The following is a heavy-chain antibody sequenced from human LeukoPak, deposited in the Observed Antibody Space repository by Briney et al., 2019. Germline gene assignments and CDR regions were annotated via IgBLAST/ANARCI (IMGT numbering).Heavy chain of an antibody. CDR1: GGSISSGGYY. V-gene: IGHV4-31*03. CDR2: IYYSGST. CDR3: ARGGYSYVGIFDY. D-gene: IGHD5-18*01. Sequence: SETLSLTCTVSGGSISSGGYYWSWIRQHPGKGLEWIGYIYYSGSTYYNPSLKSRVTISVDTSKNQFSLKLSSVTAADTAVYYCARGGYSYVGIFDYWGQGTLVTVSS. J-gene: IGHJ4*02.